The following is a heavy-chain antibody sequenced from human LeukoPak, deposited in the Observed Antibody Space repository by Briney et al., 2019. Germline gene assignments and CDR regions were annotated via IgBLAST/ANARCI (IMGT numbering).Heavy chain of an antibody. V-gene: IGHV3-23*01. CDR3: AKWPEGAMDYFDY. Sequence: GGSLRLSCAASGFSFSSYAMTSARQAPVKGLEWVSAISGDGTRTYYADSVKGRFTISRDNSKNTLYLEMSSLRVEDMAIYYCAKWPEGAMDYFDYWGQGTLVTVSS. J-gene: IGHJ4*02. CDR1: GFSFSSYA. CDR2: ISGDGTRT. D-gene: IGHD3-16*01.